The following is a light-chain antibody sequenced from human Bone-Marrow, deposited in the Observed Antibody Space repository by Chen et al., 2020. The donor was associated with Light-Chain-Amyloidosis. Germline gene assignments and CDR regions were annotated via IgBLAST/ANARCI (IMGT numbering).Light chain of an antibody. CDR2: RNN. J-gene: IGLJ3*02. V-gene: IGLV1-47*01. CDR1: SSNIGSNY. Sequence: QSVLTQPPPASGTPGQRVTISCSGSSSNIGSNYVYWYQQLPGMAPKLLIYRNNQRPSGVPDRFSGSKSGNSASLAISGLRSEDEADYYCAAWDDSLSGVFGGGTKLTVL. CDR3: AAWDDSLSGV.